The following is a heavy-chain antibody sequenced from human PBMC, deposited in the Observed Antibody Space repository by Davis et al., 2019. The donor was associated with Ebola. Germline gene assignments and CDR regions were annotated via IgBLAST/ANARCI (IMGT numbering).Heavy chain of an antibody. CDR1: GFTFNSYW. V-gene: IGHV3-21*01. CDR2: ITSDSGRT. D-gene: IGHD6-19*01. Sequence: PGGSLRLSCAASGFTFNSYWIYWVRQAPGKGLEWVSSITSDSGRTSYAESVKGRFTISRDNAKNSLYLQMNSLRAEDTAVYYCARAPAGRWQWPGTACDQWGQGTLVTVSS. CDR3: ARAPAGRWQWPGTACDQ. J-gene: IGHJ5*02.